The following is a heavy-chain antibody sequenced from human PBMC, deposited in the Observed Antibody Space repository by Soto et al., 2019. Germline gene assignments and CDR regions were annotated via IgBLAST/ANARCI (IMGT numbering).Heavy chain of an antibody. V-gene: IGHV1-2*04. Sequence: ASVKVSCKASGYTFTGYYMHWVRQAPGQGLEWMGWINPNSGGTNYAQKFQGWVTMTRDTSISTAYMELSSLRSEDTAVYYCARDDATIGIDYWGQGTLVTVSS. CDR2: INPNSGGT. CDR1: GYTFTGYY. J-gene: IGHJ4*02. D-gene: IGHD5-12*01. CDR3: ARDDATIGIDY.